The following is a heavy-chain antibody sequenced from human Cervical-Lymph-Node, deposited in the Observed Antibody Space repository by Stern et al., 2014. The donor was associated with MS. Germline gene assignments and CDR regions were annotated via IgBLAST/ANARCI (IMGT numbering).Heavy chain of an antibody. Sequence: VQLVESGAEVKRPESSGKVSCKTSGGSLSTLDISWVRQAPGQGLEWVGEIMPLLGTAHYAQKFKGRLTITADDSTSTVYMELSSLKSEDTAIYFCARHQAGIAANWGQGTLVTVTS. CDR2: IMPLLGTA. V-gene: IGHV1-69*19. CDR1: GGSLSTLD. D-gene: IGHD6-13*01. J-gene: IGHJ4*02. CDR3: ARHQAGIAAN.